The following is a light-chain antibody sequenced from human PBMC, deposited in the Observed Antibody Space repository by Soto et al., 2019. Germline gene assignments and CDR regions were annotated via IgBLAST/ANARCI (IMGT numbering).Light chain of an antibody. CDR3: QKYDTSPYT. CDR1: QTVIKNY. Sequence: ESVLTQSPGTLSLSPGERATLSCRASQTVIKNYLAWYQRKPGQAPRLLIYGASNRATGIPDRFSGDGSVTDFTLTINRLEAEDSALYYCQKYDTSPYTFGQGTKLEIK. V-gene: IGKV3-20*01. CDR2: GAS. J-gene: IGKJ2*01.